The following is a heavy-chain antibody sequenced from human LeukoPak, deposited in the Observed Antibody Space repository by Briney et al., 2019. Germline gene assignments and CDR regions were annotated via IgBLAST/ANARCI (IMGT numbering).Heavy chain of an antibody. CDR3: ARLSRIGVGELFTY. CDR1: GGSISSYY. D-gene: IGHD3-10*01. V-gene: IGHV4-59*01. J-gene: IGHJ4*02. Sequence: PSETLSLTCTVFGGSISSYYWSWIRQPPGKGLEWIGYIYYSGSTNYNPSLKSRVTISVDTSKNQFSLKLSSVTAADTAVYYCARLSRIGVGELFTYWGQGTLVTVSS. CDR2: IYYSGST.